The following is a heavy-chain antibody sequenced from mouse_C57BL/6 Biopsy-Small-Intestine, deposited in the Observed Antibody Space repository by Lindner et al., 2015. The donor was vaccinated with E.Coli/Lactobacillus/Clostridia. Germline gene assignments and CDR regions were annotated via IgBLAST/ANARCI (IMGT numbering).Heavy chain of an antibody. Sequence: VQLQESGGGLVKPGGSLKLSCAAPGFTFSDYGMHWVRQAPEKGLEWIAYISSGSSTIYYGDTVKGRFTISRDNAEKTLFLQMTSLRSEDTAMYYCARKHYYGNNYFDFWGQGTTLTVSS. J-gene: IGHJ2*01. CDR1: GFTFSDYG. D-gene: IGHD1-1*01. CDR2: ISSGSSTI. CDR3: ARKHYYGNNYFDF. V-gene: IGHV5-17*01.